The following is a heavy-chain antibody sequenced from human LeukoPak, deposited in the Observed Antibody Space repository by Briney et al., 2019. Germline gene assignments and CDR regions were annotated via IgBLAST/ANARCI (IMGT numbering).Heavy chain of an antibody. V-gene: IGHV3-30-3*01. Sequence: GGSLRLSCAASGFTFSSYAMHWVHQAPGKGLEWVAVISYDGSNKYYADSVKGRFTISRDNSKNTLYLQMNSLRAEDTAVYYCARDQFGGQLALLDYWGQGTLVTVSS. D-gene: IGHD6-6*01. CDR3: ARDQFGGQLALLDY. CDR1: GFTFSSYA. CDR2: ISYDGSNK. J-gene: IGHJ4*02.